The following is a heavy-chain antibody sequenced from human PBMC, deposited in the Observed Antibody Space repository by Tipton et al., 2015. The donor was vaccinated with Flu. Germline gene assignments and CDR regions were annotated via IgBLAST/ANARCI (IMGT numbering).Heavy chain of an antibody. J-gene: IGHJ4*02. Sequence: GSLRLSCAASGFTFGFYGLHWVRQAPGKGLEWVAYIRYDETDKSYGDSVRGRFTISKDKSENTLYLHMSNLRADDTALYYCAKGEAAAGIRSPFDYWGQGTLVTVSS. CDR1: GFTFGFYG. V-gene: IGHV3-30*02. CDR3: AKGEAAAGIRSPFDY. D-gene: IGHD6-13*01. CDR2: IRYDETDK.